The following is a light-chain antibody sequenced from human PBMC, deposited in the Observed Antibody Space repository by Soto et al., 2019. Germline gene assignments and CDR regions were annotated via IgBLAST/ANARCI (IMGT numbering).Light chain of an antibody. CDR3: HQHGSPPVT. CDR1: QSVSNNY. V-gene: IGKV3-20*01. CDR2: HAS. J-gene: IGKJ5*01. Sequence: EIVLTQSPGTLSLSPGERATLSCRAGQSVSNNYLAWYQHKPGQAPRLLIYHASNRATGIPDRFSSSGSGTDFTLTISRLEPEDFAVYYCHQHGSPPVTFGQGTRLEIK.